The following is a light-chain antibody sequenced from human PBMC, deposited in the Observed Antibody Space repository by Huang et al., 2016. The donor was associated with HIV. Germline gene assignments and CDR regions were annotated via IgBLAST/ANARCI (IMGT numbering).Light chain of an antibody. CDR2: DAS. CDR1: QSSNSY. V-gene: IGKV3-11*01. Sequence: EIVLTQSPATLSLSPGERATLSCRASQSSNSYLAWYQQKPGQAPRLLIYDASNRATGIPGRFSGSGSGTDFTLTISNLQSEDFAVYYCQQRSAWPITFGGGTKVEI. CDR3: QQRSAWPIT. J-gene: IGKJ4*01.